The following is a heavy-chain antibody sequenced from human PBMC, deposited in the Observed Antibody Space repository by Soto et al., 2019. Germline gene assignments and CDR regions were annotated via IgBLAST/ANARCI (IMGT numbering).Heavy chain of an antibody. Sequence: ASVKVSCTASGYTFTSYGISWVRQAPGQGLEWMGWISAYNGNTNYAQKFQGRVTMTEDTSTDTAYMELSSLRSEDTAVYYCATIRYCSSTSCRDAFDIWGQGTMVTVSS. CDR1: GYTFTSYG. V-gene: IGHV1-18*01. CDR3: ATIRYCSSTSCRDAFDI. CDR2: ISAYNGNT. D-gene: IGHD2-2*01. J-gene: IGHJ3*02.